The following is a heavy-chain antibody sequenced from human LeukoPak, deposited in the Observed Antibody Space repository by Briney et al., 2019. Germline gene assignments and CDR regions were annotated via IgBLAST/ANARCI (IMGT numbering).Heavy chain of an antibody. D-gene: IGHD3-9*01. V-gene: IGHV4-34*01. J-gene: IGHJ5*02. Sequence: PSETLSLTCAVYGGSFSGYYWSWIRQPPGKGLEWIGEINHSGSTNYNPSLKSRVTISVDTSKNQFSLKLSSVTAADTAVYYCARDTVRYLRWFDPWGQGTLVTVSS. CDR1: GGSFSGYY. CDR2: INHSGST. CDR3: ARDTVRYLRWFDP.